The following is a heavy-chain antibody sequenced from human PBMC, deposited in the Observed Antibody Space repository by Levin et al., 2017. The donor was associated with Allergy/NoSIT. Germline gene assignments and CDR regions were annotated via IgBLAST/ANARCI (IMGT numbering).Heavy chain of an antibody. CDR2: IYYSGST. CDR3: ASGATTSTRLREGFDY. CDR1: GGSISSSSYY. D-gene: IGHD1-1*01. J-gene: IGHJ4*02. Sequence: SQTLSLTCTVSGGSISSSSYYWGWIRQPPGKGLEWIGSIYYSGSTYYNPSLKSRVTISVDTSKNQFSLRLSSVTAADTAVFYCASGATTSTRLREGFDYWGQGTLVTVSS. V-gene: IGHV4-39*01.